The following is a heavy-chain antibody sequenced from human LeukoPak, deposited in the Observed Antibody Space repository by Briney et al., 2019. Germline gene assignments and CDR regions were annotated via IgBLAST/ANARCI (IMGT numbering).Heavy chain of an antibody. CDR2: IYYSGST. CDR1: GGSVSSGSYY. Sequence: SETLSLTCTVSGGSVSSGSYYWSWIRQPPGKGLEWIGYIYYSGSTNHNPSLKSRVTISVDTSKNQFSLKLSSVTAADTAVYYCARDKDAFDIWGQGTMATVSS. J-gene: IGHJ3*02. CDR3: ARDKDAFDI. V-gene: IGHV4-61*01.